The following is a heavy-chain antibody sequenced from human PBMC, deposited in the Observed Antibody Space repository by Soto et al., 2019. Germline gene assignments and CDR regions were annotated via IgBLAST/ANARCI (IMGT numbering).Heavy chain of an antibody. D-gene: IGHD3-10*01. J-gene: IGHJ5*02. V-gene: IGHV4-34*01. CDR1: GGSFGVYN. CDR2: LNHSGST. Sequence: TLSLTCAVYGGSFGVYNWSWIRRAPGKGVEWIGELNHSGSTNYNPPLKSRVTISVDKSKNQFSLKLSSVNGADTAVYYCAGVSTYYYGSGSYQYNWFDPWGQGTLVSVS. CDR3: AGVSTYYYGSGSYQYNWFDP.